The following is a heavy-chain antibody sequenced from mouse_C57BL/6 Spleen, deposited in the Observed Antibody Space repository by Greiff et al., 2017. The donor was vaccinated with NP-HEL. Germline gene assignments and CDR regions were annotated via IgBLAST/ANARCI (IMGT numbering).Heavy chain of an antibody. CDR3: ARGMVTTPHWYFDV. D-gene: IGHD2-10*02. CDR1: GYTFTSYW. V-gene: IGHV1-64*01. J-gene: IGHJ1*03. CDR2: IHPNSGST. Sequence: QVQLKQPGAELVKPGASVKLSCKASGYTFTSYWMHWVKQRPGQGLEWIGMIHPNSGSTNYNEKFKSKATLTVDKSSSTAYMQLSSLTSEDSAVYYCARGMVTTPHWYFDVWGTGTTVTVSS.